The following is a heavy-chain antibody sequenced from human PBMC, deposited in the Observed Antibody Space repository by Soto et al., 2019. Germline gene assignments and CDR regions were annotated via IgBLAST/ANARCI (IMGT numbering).Heavy chain of an antibody. CDR3: AXGTWQQLVFGPFDY. D-gene: IGHD6-13*01. CDR2: IIPIFGTA. CDR1: GGTFSSYA. V-gene: IGHV1-69*13. Sequence: GASVKVSCKASGGTFSSYAISWVRQAPGQGLEWMGGIIPIFGTANYAQKFQGRVTITADESTSTAYMELSSLRSEDTAVYYCAXGTWQQLVFGPFDYWGQGTLVTVSS. J-gene: IGHJ4*02.